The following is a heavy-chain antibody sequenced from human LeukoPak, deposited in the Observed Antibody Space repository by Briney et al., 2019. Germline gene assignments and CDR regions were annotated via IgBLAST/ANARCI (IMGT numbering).Heavy chain of an antibody. Sequence: SVKVSCKASGGTFSSYAISWVRQAPGQGLEWMGGIIPIFGTANYAQKFQGRVTITADESTSTAYMELSSLRSEDTAVYYCARRNGGMGGYFDWGQGTLVTVSS. J-gene: IGHJ4*02. CDR2: IIPIFGTA. D-gene: IGHD1-26*01. CDR1: GGTFSSYA. CDR3: ARRNGGMGGYFD. V-gene: IGHV1-69*13.